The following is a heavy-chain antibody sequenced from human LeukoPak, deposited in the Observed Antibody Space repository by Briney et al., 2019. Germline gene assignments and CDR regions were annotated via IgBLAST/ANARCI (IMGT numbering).Heavy chain of an antibody. D-gene: IGHD6-13*01. J-gene: IGHJ4*02. CDR2: IYYTGST. CDR1: GGSISSSSFY. Sequence: ASETLSLTCTVSGGSISSSSFYWGWIRQPPGKGLEWIGSIYYTGSTYYSPSLKSRVTISIDTSKNQFSLKLSSVTAADTAVYFCARVAAAGNYYFDSWGQGTLVTVSS. CDR3: ARVAAAGNYYFDS. V-gene: IGHV4-39*07.